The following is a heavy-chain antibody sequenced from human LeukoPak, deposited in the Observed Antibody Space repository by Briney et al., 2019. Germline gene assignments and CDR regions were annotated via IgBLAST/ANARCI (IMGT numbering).Heavy chain of an antibody. V-gene: IGHV3-23*01. J-gene: IGHJ4*02. CDR3: AKGVMTTVTTGDY. CDR2: ISGSGGST. Sequence: GGSLRLSCGASGFTFSSYAMSWVRQAPGKGLEWVSAISGSGGSTYYADSVKGRCTISRDNSKNTLYLQMNSLRAEDTAVYYCAKGVMTTVTTGDYWGQGTLVTVSA. D-gene: IGHD4-17*01. CDR1: GFTFSSYA.